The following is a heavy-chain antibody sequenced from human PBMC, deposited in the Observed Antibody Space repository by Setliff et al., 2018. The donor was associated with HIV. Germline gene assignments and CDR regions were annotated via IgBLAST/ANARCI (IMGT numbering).Heavy chain of an antibody. Sequence: KPSETLSLTCTVSGASITSHYWGWIRQSPGRELEWIGYIYSTGSTNYNPSLQSRVSISMDASKNKFSLKVTSVTSADTAVYYCAKGAGFYGDYTFDYWGQGNLVTVSS. D-gene: IGHD4-17*01. V-gene: IGHV4-59*11. J-gene: IGHJ4*02. CDR1: GASITSHY. CDR2: IYSTGST. CDR3: AKGAGFYGDYTFDY.